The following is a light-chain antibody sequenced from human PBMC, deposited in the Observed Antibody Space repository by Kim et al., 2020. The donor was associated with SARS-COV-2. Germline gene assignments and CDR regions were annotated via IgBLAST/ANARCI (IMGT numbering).Light chain of an antibody. CDR3: NSRDSNDNVV. J-gene: IGLJ2*01. CDR2: GKN. V-gene: IGLV3-19*01. Sequence: VALGQTGRITCQGDSLRSYYATWYQQKSGQAPIVVIYGKNNRPSGIPDRFSGSSSGNTASLTITGTQAGDEADYYCNSRDSNDNVVVGGGTQLTVL. CDR1: SLRSYY.